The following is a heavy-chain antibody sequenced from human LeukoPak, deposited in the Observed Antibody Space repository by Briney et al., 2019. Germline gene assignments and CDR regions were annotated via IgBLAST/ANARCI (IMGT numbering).Heavy chain of an antibody. CDR1: GGSFTGYY. V-gene: IGHV4-34*01. Sequence: SQTLSLTCAVYGGSFTGYYCRWIRQPPQKGLEWIGEINHRGSTNYNPSLKSRVTISVDTSKNQFSLKLSSVTAADTAVYYCARSRTFYGSGSYYDYWGQGTLVTVSS. J-gene: IGHJ4*02. D-gene: IGHD3-10*01. CDR2: INHRGST. CDR3: ARSRTFYGSGSYYDY.